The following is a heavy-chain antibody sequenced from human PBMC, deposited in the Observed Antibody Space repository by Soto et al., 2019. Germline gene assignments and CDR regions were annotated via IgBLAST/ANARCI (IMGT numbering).Heavy chain of an antibody. CDR2: ISWDGSNR. J-gene: IGHJ4*02. CDR3: AKDISRGPTKNYDFWSGPDY. D-gene: IGHD3-3*01. Sequence: GGSLRLSCAASGFTFDYYVMHWGGQPPGKGLGWVSLISWDGSNRYYADSVQGRFTISRDKSKYSLYLEMNSLRPEDTALYYCAKDISRGPTKNYDFWSGPDYWGQGTLVPLPS. CDR1: GFTFDYYV. V-gene: IGHV3-43D*04.